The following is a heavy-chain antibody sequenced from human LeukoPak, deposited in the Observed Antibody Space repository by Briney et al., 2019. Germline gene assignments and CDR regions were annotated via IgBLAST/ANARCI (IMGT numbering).Heavy chain of an antibody. CDR2: IYHGGRT. V-gene: IGHV4-38-2*02. CDR1: GYSIGSGYY. CDR3: ARACSGGSCRSVLDY. Sequence: KTSETLSLTCTVAGYSIGSGYYWVWIRQPPGKGLEWIGSIYHGGRTYYNPSLKSRVTISVDTSKNQFSLKLSSVTAADTAVYYCARACSGGSCRSVLDYWGQGTLVTVSS. D-gene: IGHD2-15*01. J-gene: IGHJ4*02.